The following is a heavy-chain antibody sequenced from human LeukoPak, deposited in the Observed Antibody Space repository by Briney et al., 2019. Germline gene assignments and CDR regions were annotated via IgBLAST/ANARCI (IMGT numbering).Heavy chain of an antibody. CDR3: ARGPSYVVTFGGVINWFDP. CDR2: MNPNSGNT. V-gene: IGHV1-8*01. D-gene: IGHD3-16*01. Sequence: ASVKVSCKASGYTFTSYDINWVRQATRQGLEWMGWMNPNSGNTGYAQKFQGRVTMTRNTSISTAYMELSSLRSEETAVYYCARGPSYVVTFGGVINWFDPWGQGTLVTVSS. J-gene: IGHJ5*02. CDR1: GYTFTSYD.